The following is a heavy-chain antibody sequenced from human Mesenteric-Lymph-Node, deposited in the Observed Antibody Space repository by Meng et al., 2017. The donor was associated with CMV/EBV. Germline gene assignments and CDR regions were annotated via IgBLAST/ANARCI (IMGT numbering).Heavy chain of an antibody. CDR3: AKEGETGTTYGFSWFDP. Sequence: LSLTCAASGFTFDDYAMHWVRQAPGKGLEWVSAISWNSGSIGYADSVKGRFTISRDNAKNSLYLQMNSLRAEDTALYYCAKEGETGTTYGFSWFDPWGQGTLVTVSS. V-gene: IGHV3-9*01. D-gene: IGHD1-1*01. J-gene: IGHJ5*02. CDR2: ISWNSGSI. CDR1: GFTFDDYA.